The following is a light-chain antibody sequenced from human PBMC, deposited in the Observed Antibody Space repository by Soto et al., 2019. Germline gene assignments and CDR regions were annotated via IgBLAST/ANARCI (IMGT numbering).Light chain of an antibody. Sequence: EIVLTQSPGTLSLSPGAGAPLSCRASQSVDINLAWYQQRSGQAPRLLIYGASTRATGIPARFSGSGSGTDFTLTISSLEPEDFAVYYCQQRSNWPHTFGQGTRLEIK. CDR2: GAS. CDR1: QSVDIN. V-gene: IGKV3-11*01. J-gene: IGKJ5*01. CDR3: QQRSNWPHT.